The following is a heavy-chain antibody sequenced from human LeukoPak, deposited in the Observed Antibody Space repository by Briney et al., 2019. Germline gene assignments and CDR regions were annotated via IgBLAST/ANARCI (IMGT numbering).Heavy chain of an antibody. Sequence: ASLKVSCKASGGTFSSYTFSWVRQAPGQGLEWMGGIIPIFGTTNYAQKFQGRVTITADESTSTAYMELSSLRSDDTAVYYCAMGETVTTPPRDYWGQGTLVTVSS. J-gene: IGHJ4*02. D-gene: IGHD4-17*01. CDR1: GGTFSSYT. CDR2: IIPIFGTT. V-gene: IGHV1-69*01. CDR3: AMGETVTTPPRDY.